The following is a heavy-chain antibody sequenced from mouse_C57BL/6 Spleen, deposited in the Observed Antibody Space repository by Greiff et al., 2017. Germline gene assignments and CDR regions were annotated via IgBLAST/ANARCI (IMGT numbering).Heavy chain of an antibody. Sequence: QVQLQQPGAELVKPGASVKLSCKASGSTFTSYSMQWVNQRPGQGLEWIGEIDPSDSYTTSNQKFKGKATLTVDTSSSTAYMQLSSLTSENAAVYYGARGPFCYDYSWFAYWGQGTMVTVSA. CDR1: GSTFTSYS. D-gene: IGHD2-4*01. CDR3: ARGPFCYDYSWFAY. CDR2: IDPSDSYT. J-gene: IGHJ3*01. V-gene: IGHV1-50*01.